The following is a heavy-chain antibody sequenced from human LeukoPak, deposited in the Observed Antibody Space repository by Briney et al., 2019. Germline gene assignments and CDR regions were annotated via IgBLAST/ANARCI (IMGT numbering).Heavy chain of an antibody. V-gene: IGHV4-61*02. CDR1: GGSISSGSYH. CDR2: IHTSGST. D-gene: IGHD3-22*01. Sequence: SQTLSLTCTVSGGSISSGSYHCSWIRQPAGKGLEWIGRIHTSGSTNNNPSLKSRVTMSVDTSKNQFSLKLSSVTAADTAVYYCARGSYYYYYDSSGYEGTGFDYWGQGTLVTVSS. CDR3: ARGSYYYYYDSSGYEGTGFDY. J-gene: IGHJ4*02.